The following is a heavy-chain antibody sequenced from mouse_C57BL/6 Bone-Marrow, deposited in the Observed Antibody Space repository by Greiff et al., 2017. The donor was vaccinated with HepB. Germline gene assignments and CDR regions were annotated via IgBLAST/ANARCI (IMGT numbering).Heavy chain of an antibody. J-gene: IGHJ2*01. Sequence: QVQLQQPGAELVKPGASVKLSCKASGYTFTSYWMHWVKQRPGQGLEWIGMIHPNSGSTNYNEKFKSKATLTVDKSSSTTYMQLSSLTSEDSAVYYCARTTTFSRFDYWGQGTTLTVSS. CDR2: IHPNSGST. D-gene: IGHD1-1*01. V-gene: IGHV1-64*01. CDR3: ARTTTFSRFDY. CDR1: GYTFTSYW.